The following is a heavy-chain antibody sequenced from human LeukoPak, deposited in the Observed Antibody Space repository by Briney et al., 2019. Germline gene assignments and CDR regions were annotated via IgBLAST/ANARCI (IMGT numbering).Heavy chain of an antibody. V-gene: IGHV4-34*01. CDR1: GGSLSGYY. Sequence: PSETLSLTCAVYGGSLSGYYWSWIRQSPGKGREWIGEINHDGSPQYNPSLKSRVTISVDTSKNQFSLQLSSVTVADTAVYFCARVITMIDRFDPWGQGTLVTVSS. CDR2: INHDGSP. J-gene: IGHJ5*02. D-gene: IGHD3-22*01. CDR3: ARVITMIDRFDP.